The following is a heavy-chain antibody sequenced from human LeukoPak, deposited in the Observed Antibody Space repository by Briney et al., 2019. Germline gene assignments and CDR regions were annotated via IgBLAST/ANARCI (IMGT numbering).Heavy chain of an antibody. V-gene: IGHV4-34*01. Sequence: SETLSLTSADYGGSFSDDYWSWIRQPPEKRLEWIGEINHSGSTNYNPSLKSRVTISVDTSKNQFSLKLSSVTAADTAVYYCASGVSGRRRHYYYYYYMDVWGKGTTVTVSS. CDR3: ASGVSGRRRHYYYYYYMDV. CDR2: INHSGST. J-gene: IGHJ6*03. CDR1: GGSFSDDY. D-gene: IGHD3-10*01.